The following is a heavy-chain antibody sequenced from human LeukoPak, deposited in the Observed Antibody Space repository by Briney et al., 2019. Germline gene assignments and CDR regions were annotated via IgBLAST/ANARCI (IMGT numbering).Heavy chain of an antibody. CDR1: GYTFTGYY. D-gene: IGHD5-24*01. CDR2: INPNSGGT. CDR3: ARGSPGYRDVFDI. Sequence: ASVKVSCTASGYTFTGYYMPWVRQAPGQGLEWMGWINPNSGGTNYAQKFQGRVTMTRDTSISTAYMELSRLRSDDTAVYYCARGSPGYRDVFDIWGQGTMVTVSS. V-gene: IGHV1-2*02. J-gene: IGHJ3*02.